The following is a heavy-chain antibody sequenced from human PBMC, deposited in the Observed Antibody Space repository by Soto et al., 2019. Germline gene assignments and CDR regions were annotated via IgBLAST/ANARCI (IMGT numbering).Heavy chain of an antibody. CDR1: GGSLRNSV. CDR3: ARLGHPGH. J-gene: IGHJ4*02. V-gene: IGHV1-69*01. Sequence: QVQLVQSGAEVKKPGSSVKVSCTASGGSLRNSVISWVRQAPAQRLEWMGGVIPILGTANYAQKLQGRVTMTADEATSTASMDLSSLSPDDTAVYYCARLGHPGHWGPGTLVIVSS. CDR2: VIPILGTA.